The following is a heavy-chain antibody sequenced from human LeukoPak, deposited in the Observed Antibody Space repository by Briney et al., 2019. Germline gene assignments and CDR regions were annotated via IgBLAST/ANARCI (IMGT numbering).Heavy chain of an antibody. CDR3: ARDGAFRIYDY. CDR1: GFTFSNYA. CDR2: IKQDESEK. Sequence: GGSLRLSCAASGFTFSNYAMSWVRQAPGKGLEWVASIKQDESEKYYADSVKGRFTISRDNARNSLYLQMSSLRADDTAVYYCARDGAFRIYDYWGQGTLVTVSS. J-gene: IGHJ4*02. V-gene: IGHV3-7*01. D-gene: IGHD3-3*02.